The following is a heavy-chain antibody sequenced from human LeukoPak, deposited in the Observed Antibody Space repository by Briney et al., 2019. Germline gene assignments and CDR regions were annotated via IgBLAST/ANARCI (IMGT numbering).Heavy chain of an antibody. D-gene: IGHD3-10*01. CDR1: GGSISSGGYS. J-gene: IGHJ3*02. V-gene: IGHV4-30-2*01. Sequence: KPSQTLSLTCAVSGGSISSGGYSWSWIRQPPGKGLEWIGYIYHSGSTYYNPSLKSRVTISVDRSKNQFSLKLSSVTAADTAVYYCAKAFGRENAFDIWGQGTMVTVSS. CDR2: IYHSGST. CDR3: AKAFGRENAFDI.